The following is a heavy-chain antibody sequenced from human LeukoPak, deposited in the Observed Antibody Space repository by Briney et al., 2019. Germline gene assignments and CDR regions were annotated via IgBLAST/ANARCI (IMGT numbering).Heavy chain of an antibody. CDR1: GFTFSSYG. CDR3: ARDAATYDILTGYYNGDNWFDP. D-gene: IGHD3-9*01. V-gene: IGHV3-30*03. J-gene: IGHJ5*02. CDR2: ISYDGSNK. Sequence: GGSLRLSCAASGFTFSSYGMHWVRQAPGKGLEWVAVISYDGSNKYYADSVKGRFTISRDNSKNTLYLQMNSLRAGDTAVYYCARDAATYDILTGYYNGDNWFDPWGQGTLVTVSS.